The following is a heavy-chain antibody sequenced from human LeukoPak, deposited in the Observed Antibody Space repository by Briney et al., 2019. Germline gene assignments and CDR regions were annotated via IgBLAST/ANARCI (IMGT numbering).Heavy chain of an antibody. J-gene: IGHJ4*02. CDR1: GFTLSSYA. D-gene: IGHD2-21*02. CDR2: ISYDGSNK. CDR3: ASGGDAGY. V-gene: IGHV3-30-3*01. Sequence: GRSLRLSCAASGFTLSSYAMHWVRQAPGKGLEWVAVISYDGSNKYYADSVKGRFTISRDNSKNTLYLQMNSLRAEDTAVYHCASGGDAGYWGQGTLVTVSS.